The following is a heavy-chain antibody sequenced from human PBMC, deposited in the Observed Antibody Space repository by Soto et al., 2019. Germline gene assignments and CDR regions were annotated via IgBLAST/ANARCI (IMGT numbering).Heavy chain of an antibody. D-gene: IGHD3-10*01. CDR2: IIPILGIA. Sequence: SVKVSCKASGVTFGSYTISWVRQAPGQGLEWMGRIIPILGIANYAQKFQGRVTITADKSTSTAYMELSSLRSEDTAVYYCAREVYGAGRYYDYWGQGTLVTVSS. J-gene: IGHJ4*02. V-gene: IGHV1-69*02. CDR3: AREVYGAGRYYDY. CDR1: GVTFGSYT.